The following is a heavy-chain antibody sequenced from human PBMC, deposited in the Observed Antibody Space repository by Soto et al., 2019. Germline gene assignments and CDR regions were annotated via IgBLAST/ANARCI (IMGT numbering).Heavy chain of an antibody. Sequence: GGSLRLSCAVSGFSFSSYGMHWVRQAPGKGLEWVAVISHDGSYENHGDSVKGRFTISRDNSKSTLFLQMNSLRADDTAVYYCAKGLIPYSNRLDYWGQGTLVTVSS. D-gene: IGHD6-13*01. CDR1: GFSFSSYG. CDR2: ISHDGSYE. V-gene: IGHV3-30*18. CDR3: AKGLIPYSNRLDY. J-gene: IGHJ4*02.